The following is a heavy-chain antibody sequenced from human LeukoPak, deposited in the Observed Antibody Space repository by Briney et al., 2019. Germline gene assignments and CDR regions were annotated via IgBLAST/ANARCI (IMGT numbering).Heavy chain of an antibody. Sequence: GGSLRLSCAASGFTFFNYWMSWVRQAPGKGLEWVANIKHDGSETYYVDSVKGRFTISRDNARSSLFLQMTSLRAVDTAIYYCARGGCSSTRCFAGFFDYWGQGTLVTVS. V-gene: IGHV3-7*04. CDR3: ARGGCSSTRCFAGFFDY. J-gene: IGHJ4*02. D-gene: IGHD2-2*01. CDR2: IKHDGSET. CDR1: GFTFFNYW.